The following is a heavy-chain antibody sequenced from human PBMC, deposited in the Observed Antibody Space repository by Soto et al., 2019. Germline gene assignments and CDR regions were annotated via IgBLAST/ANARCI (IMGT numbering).Heavy chain of an antibody. V-gene: IGHV4-39*07. CDR2: IYYSGST. J-gene: IGHJ4*02. CDR1: GGSISSSSYY. D-gene: IGHD3-22*01. Sequence: SETLSLTCTVSGGSISSSSYYWGWIRQPPGKGLEWIGSIYYSGSTYYNPSLKSRVTISVDTSKNQFSLKLSSVTAADTAVYYCARGTNNYDSSGYYYNYFDYWGQGTLVTVSS. CDR3: ARGTNNYDSSGYYYNYFDY.